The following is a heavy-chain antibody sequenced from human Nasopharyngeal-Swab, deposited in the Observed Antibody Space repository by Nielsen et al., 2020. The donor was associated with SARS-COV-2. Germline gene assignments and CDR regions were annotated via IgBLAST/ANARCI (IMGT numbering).Heavy chain of an antibody. D-gene: IGHD6-6*01. J-gene: IGHJ2*01. Sequence: GSLRLSCTVSGGCISSYYWSWIRQPPGKGLEWIGYIYYSGSTNYNPSLKSRVTISVDTSKNQFSLKLSSVTAADTAVYYCARIAAPPWYFDLWGRGTLVTVSS. V-gene: IGHV4-59*08. CDR1: GGCISSYY. CDR3: ARIAAPPWYFDL. CDR2: IYYSGST.